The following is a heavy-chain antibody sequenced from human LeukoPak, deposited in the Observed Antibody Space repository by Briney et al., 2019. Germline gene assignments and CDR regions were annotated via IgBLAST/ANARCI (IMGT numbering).Heavy chain of an antibody. D-gene: IGHD3-3*01. J-gene: IGHJ4*02. CDR1: GFTFKSFS. CDR3: ARAYDFWSGYSYFDY. Sequence: GGSLRLSCGGSGFTFKSFSMHWVRQAPGKGLEWVSDISSNSGIKSYADSVKGRFTISRDNAKNSLYLQMNSLRAEDTAVYYCARAYDFWSGYSYFDYWAREPWSPSPQ. CDR2: ISSNSGIK. V-gene: IGHV3-48*01.